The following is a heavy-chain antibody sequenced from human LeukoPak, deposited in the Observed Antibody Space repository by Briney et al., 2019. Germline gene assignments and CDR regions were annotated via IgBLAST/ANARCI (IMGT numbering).Heavy chain of an antibody. V-gene: IGHV4-61*01. J-gene: IGHJ4*02. CDR3: ARRGRTSKFYFDY. CDR2: IYSSGSTP. Sequence: SETLSLTCTVSGGSVSSTTYFWSWIRQPPGKGLEWIGYIYSSGSTPNCNPSLKSRVTISIDTSKSQFSLKLSSVTAADTAVYYCARRGRTSKFYFDYWGQGSLVTVSS. D-gene: IGHD3-10*01. CDR1: GGSVSSTTYF.